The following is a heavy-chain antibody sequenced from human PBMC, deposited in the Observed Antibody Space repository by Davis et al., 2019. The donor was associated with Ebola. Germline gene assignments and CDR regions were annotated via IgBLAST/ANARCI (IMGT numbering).Heavy chain of an antibody. CDR1: GFTFSSYS. D-gene: IGHD4/OR15-4a*01. V-gene: IGHV3-48*02. CDR2: ISSGSSTK. J-gene: IGHJ4*02. CDR3: ARDAGASLHFDY. Sequence: GESLKISCAASGFTFSSYSMNWVRQAPGKGLEWVSYISSGSSTKYYADSVKGRFTISRDNAKNSMYLQMNSLRDEDTAVYYCARDAGASLHFDYWGQGTLVTVSS.